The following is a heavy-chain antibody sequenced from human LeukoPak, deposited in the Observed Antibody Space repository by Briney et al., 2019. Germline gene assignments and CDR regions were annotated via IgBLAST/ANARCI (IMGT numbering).Heavy chain of an antibody. J-gene: IGHJ5*02. CDR1: GGSFSGFY. D-gene: IGHD2-15*01. CDR3: ARGRVAAIPNH. V-gene: IGHV4-34*01. Sequence: PSETLSLTCAVYGGSFSGFYWSWIRQPPGKGLEWSGEMNRSDNPHYNPSLKSRVTISVDTSKNHFSLQLTSVTAADTAVYYCARGRVAAIPNHWGQGTLVTVSS. CDR2: MNRSDNP.